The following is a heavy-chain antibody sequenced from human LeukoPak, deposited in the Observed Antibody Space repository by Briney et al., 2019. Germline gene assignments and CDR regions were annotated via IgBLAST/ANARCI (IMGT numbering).Heavy chain of an antibody. D-gene: IGHD3-10*01. CDR2: ISSSGSTI. Sequence: GGSLRLSCAASGFTFSSYAMSWVRQAPGKGLEWVSYISSSGSTIYYADSVKGRFTISRDNAKNSLYLQMNSLRAEDTAVYYCARAGTYGSGKYNWFDPWGQGTLVTVSS. CDR3: ARAGTYGSGKYNWFDP. J-gene: IGHJ5*02. V-gene: IGHV3-48*03. CDR1: GFTFSSYA.